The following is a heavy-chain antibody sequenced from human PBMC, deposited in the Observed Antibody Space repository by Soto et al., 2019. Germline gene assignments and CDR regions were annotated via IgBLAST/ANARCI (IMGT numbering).Heavy chain of an antibody. Sequence: ASVKVSCKASGGTFSSYTISWVRQAPGQGLEWMGRIIPILGIANYAQKFQGRVTITADKSTSTAYMELSSLRSEDTAVYYCARAGSGWEGYYYYGMDVWGQGTTVTVSS. J-gene: IGHJ6*02. CDR3: ARAGSGWEGYYYYGMDV. V-gene: IGHV1-69*02. D-gene: IGHD6-19*01. CDR1: GGTFSSYT. CDR2: IIPILGIA.